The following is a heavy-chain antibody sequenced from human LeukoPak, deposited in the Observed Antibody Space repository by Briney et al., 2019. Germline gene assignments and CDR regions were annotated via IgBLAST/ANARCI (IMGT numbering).Heavy chain of an antibody. V-gene: IGHV4-34*01. Sequence: SETLSLTCAVSGGSFSGYYWSWIRQPPGKGLEWIGEINHSGSTNYNPSLKSRVTISVDTSKNQFSLKLSSVTAADTAVYYCARGPDGDLLFDYWGQGTLVTVSS. J-gene: IGHJ4*02. CDR3: ARGPDGDLLFDY. CDR2: INHSGST. D-gene: IGHD4-17*01. CDR1: GGSFSGYY.